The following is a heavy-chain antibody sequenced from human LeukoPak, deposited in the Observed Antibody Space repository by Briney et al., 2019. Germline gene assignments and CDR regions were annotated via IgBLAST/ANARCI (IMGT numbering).Heavy chain of an antibody. Sequence: GGSLRLSCAASAFTFSSYWMHWVRQAPGKGLVWVSRINSDGSSTSYADSVKGRFTISRDNAKNTLYLQMNSLRAEDTAVYYCGRGYRAWSGYFDWLYYMDVWGKGTTVTVSS. CDR1: AFTFSSYW. J-gene: IGHJ6*03. CDR2: INSDGSST. D-gene: IGHD3-9*01. CDR3: GRGYRAWSGYFDWLYYMDV. V-gene: IGHV3-74*01.